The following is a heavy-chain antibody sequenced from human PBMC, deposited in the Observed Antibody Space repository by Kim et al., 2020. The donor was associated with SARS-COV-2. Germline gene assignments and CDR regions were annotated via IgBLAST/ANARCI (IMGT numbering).Heavy chain of an antibody. V-gene: IGHV4-4*06. Sequence: SRVTMSVDTSKNQFSLKLSSVTAADTAVYYCARERHCSSTSCYTGDAFDIWGQGTMVTVSS. J-gene: IGHJ3*02. CDR3: ARERHCSSTSCYTGDAFDI. D-gene: IGHD2-2*02.